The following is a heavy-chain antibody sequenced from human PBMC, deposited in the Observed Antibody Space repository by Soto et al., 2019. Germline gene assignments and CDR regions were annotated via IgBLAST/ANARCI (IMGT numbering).Heavy chain of an antibody. CDR2: IKPDGSDK. Sequence: GGSLRLSCAASRSTFSSYWMSWVRQAPGKGLEWVANIKPDGSDKYYVDSVRGRFTISRDNAKNSLYLQMNSLRAEDTAVYYCTRGLPSWFDPWGQGTLVTVSS. CDR3: TRGLPSWFDP. CDR1: RSTFSSYW. J-gene: IGHJ5*02. V-gene: IGHV3-7*04.